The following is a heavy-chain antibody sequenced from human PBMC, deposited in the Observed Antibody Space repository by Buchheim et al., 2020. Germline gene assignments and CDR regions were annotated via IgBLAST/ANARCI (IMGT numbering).Heavy chain of an antibody. CDR1: GFTFSSYS. D-gene: IGHD6-13*01. CDR2: ISSSSSTI. CDR3: ARDYPSSSWYSVDYYYYGMDV. V-gene: IGHV3-48*01. J-gene: IGHJ6*02. Sequence: EVQLVESGGGLVQPGGSLRLSCAASGFTFSSYSMNWVRQAPGKGLEWVSYISSSSSTIYYADSVKGRFTISRDNAKNSLYLQMNSLRAEDTAVYYCARDYPSSSWYSVDYYYYGMDVWGQGTT.